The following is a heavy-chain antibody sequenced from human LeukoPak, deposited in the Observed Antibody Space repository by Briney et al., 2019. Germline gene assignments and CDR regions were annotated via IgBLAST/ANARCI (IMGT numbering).Heavy chain of an antibody. V-gene: IGHV5-51*01. CDR2: IYPGDSDT. D-gene: IGHD2-2*01. Sequence: GESLKISCKGSGYSFTSYWIGWVRQMPGKGLEWMGIIYPGDSDTRYSPSFQGQVTISADKSISTAYLQWSSLKASDTAMYYCARHGEEGEDIVVVPAAMGGAFDIWGQGTMVTVSS. CDR3: ARHGEEGEDIVVVPAAMGGAFDI. J-gene: IGHJ3*02. CDR1: GYSFTSYW.